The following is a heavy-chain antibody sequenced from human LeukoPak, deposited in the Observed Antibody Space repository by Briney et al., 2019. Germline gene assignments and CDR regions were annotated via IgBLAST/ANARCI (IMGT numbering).Heavy chain of an antibody. V-gene: IGHV3-30*04. CDR3: ASYCTTTSCYRAD. D-gene: IGHD2-2*01. J-gene: IGHJ4*02. Sequence: GGSLRLSCAASGFTFSSYAMHWVRQAPGKGLEWVAVISYDGDNEYYADSVKGRFTISRDDSKNTLYLQMNCLRPEDTAAYYCASYCTTTSCYRADWGQGTLVTVSS. CDR1: GFTFSSYA. CDR2: ISYDGDNE.